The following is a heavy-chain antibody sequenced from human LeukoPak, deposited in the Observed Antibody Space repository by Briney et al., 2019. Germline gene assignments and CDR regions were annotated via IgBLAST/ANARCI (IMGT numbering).Heavy chain of an antibody. D-gene: IGHD3-3*01. Sequence: GGSLRLSCAASGFTFSSFWMSWVRQGPGKGLEWVAGIKEDGSEQYYVDSVKGRFTISRDNAKSSLFLQMSSLRAEDTAVYYCARPVLRYYDFWSGYSPNWIDPWGQGDLVIVSS. CDR3: ARPVLRYYDFWSGYSPNWIDP. V-gene: IGHV3-7*01. J-gene: IGHJ5*02. CDR1: GFTFSSFW. CDR2: IKEDGSEQ.